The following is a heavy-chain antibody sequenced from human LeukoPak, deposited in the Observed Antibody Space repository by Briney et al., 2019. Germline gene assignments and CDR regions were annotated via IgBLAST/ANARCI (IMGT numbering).Heavy chain of an antibody. V-gene: IGHV5-51*01. D-gene: IGHD3-22*01. J-gene: IGHJ5*02. CDR3: ARYYYESSGYSMNWFDP. CDR2: IYPGDSDT. Sequence: GESLKISCKGSGYSFTSYWIGWVRQMSGKGLEWMGIIYPGDSDTRYSPSFQGQVTISADKSISTAYLQWSSLKASDTAMYYCARYYYESSGYSMNWFDPWGQGTLVTVSP. CDR1: GYSFTSYW.